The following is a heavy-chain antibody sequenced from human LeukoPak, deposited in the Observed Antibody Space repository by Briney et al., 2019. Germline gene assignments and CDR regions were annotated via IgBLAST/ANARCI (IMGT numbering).Heavy chain of an antibody. V-gene: IGHV5-51*01. Sequence: GESLKISSNGSGNSITSYWICLVRQLPEKRREWMGIIYPGDPATRYSPSFQGQVTISADKSTSTAYLQWSSMTASDTAMYYCARQESYVWGSSRYFDYWGKGTLVTV. CDR1: GNSITSYW. CDR3: ARQESYVWGSSRYFDY. CDR2: IYPGDPAT. J-gene: IGHJ4*02. D-gene: IGHD3-16*02.